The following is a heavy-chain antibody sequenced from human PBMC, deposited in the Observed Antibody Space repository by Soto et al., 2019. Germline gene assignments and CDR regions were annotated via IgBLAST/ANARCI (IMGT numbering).Heavy chain of an antibody. V-gene: IGHV3-23*01. J-gene: IGHJ4*02. D-gene: IGHD4-17*01. CDR3: AKANYGDPPNPFAY. CDR1: GFTFSSYV. CDR2: ISGSGDST. Sequence: EVQLLESGGGLVQPGGSLRLSCAASGFTFSSYVMSWVRQAPGKGLEWVSAISGSGDSTYYADSVKGRFTISRDNSTNTLSLQMNSLRAEDTAVYYCAKANYGDPPNPFAYWGQGTLVTVSS.